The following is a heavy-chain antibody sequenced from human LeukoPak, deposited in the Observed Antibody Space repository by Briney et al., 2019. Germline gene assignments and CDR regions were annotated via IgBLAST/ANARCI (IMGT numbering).Heavy chain of an antibody. CDR2: ITGSGGSI. D-gene: IGHD3-10*01. J-gene: IGHJ4*02. Sequence: GGSLRLSCAASGFTFSSNVMSWVRRAPGKGLEWVSSITGSGGSIYYADSVKGRFTSSRDNSKNTLYLQMNSLRAEDTAVYYCAKASRMVRGERYYYFDYWGQGTLVTVSS. V-gene: IGHV3-23*01. CDR3: AKASRMVRGERYYYFDY. CDR1: GFTFSSNV.